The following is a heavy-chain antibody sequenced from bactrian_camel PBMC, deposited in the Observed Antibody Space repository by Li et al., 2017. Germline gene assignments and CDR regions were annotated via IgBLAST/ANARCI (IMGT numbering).Heavy chain of an antibody. CDR3: AAEGSGSYCPPGALTFGS. J-gene: IGHJ6*01. V-gene: IGHV3S53*01. Sequence: QLVESGGGSVQAEGSLRLSCAATEYIYAHYCMAWFRGAPGKEQVRVAFFARDGTPTYADSVKGRFTISKDTPTATRYLYLQIDSLQPEDAAKYYCAAEGSGSYCPPGALTFGSWAQGTQVTVS. CDR1: EYIYAHYC. CDR2: FARDGTP. D-gene: IGHD2*01.